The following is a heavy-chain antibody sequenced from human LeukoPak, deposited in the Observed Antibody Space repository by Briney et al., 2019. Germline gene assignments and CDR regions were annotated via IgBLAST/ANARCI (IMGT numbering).Heavy chain of an antibody. Sequence: GGSLRLSCAASGFTFSSYAMSWVRQAPGKGLEWVSAISGSGGSTYYADSVKGRFTVSRDNSKNTLYLQMNSLRAEDTAVYYCAKGSLVLWFGELLHYFDYWGQGTLVTVSS. CDR2: ISGSGGST. V-gene: IGHV3-23*01. J-gene: IGHJ4*02. D-gene: IGHD3-10*01. CDR1: GFTFSSYA. CDR3: AKGSLVLWFGELLHYFDY.